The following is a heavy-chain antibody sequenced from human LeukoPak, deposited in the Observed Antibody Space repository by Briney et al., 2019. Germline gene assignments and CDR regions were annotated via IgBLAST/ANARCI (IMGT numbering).Heavy chain of an antibody. V-gene: IGHV3-48*03. CDR2: ISGSGSTI. Sequence: TGGSLRLSCAASGFTFSSYEMNWVRQAPGKGLAWVSYISGSGSTIYYADSVKGRFTISRDNAKNSLYLQMNSLRAEDTAVYYCARGGGNSADYWGQGTLVTVSS. J-gene: IGHJ4*02. CDR1: GFTFSSYE. D-gene: IGHD4-23*01. CDR3: ARGGGNSADY.